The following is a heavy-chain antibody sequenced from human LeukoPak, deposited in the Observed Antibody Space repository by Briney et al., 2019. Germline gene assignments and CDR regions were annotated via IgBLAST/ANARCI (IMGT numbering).Heavy chain of an antibody. CDR1: GFTFDDYG. CDR2: INWNGGST. D-gene: IGHD5-12*01. CDR3: ARTRLRLSGYYYYMDV. Sequence: GGSLRLSCAASGFTFDDYGMGWVRQAPGKGLEWVSGINWNGGSTGYADSVKGRFTISRDNAKNSLYLQMNSLRAEDTALYYCARTRLRLSGYYYYMDVWGKGTTVTVSS. V-gene: IGHV3-20*04. J-gene: IGHJ6*03.